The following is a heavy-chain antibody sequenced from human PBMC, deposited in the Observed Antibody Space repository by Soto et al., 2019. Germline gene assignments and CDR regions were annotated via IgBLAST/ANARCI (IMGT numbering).Heavy chain of an antibody. CDR1: GGSISSNDYY. D-gene: IGHD6-13*01. J-gene: IGHJ4*02. Sequence: SETLSLTCTVSGGSISSNDYYWDWIRQSPGKGLEWIVSIYYSGSTYYNPSLKSRVTISVDTSKNHFSLKLTSVTAADTAVYYCARPGGSGWFYFDSWGQGSQVTVSS. V-gene: IGHV4-39*02. CDR2: IYYSGST. CDR3: ARPGGSGWFYFDS.